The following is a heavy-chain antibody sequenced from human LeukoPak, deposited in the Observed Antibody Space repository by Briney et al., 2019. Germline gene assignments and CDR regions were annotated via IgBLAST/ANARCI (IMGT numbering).Heavy chain of an antibody. CDR1: GYTFTSNY. V-gene: IGHV1-46*01. J-gene: IGHJ6*03. CDR3: ARDGGSSGNGAYYMDV. D-gene: IGHD2-15*01. Sequence: ASVKVSCKAFGYTFTSNYMHWVRQAPGQGPEWMGVISPSGGSTTYAQKFQGRVTLTRDMSTSTDYLELSSLRSEDTAVYYCARDGGSSGNGAYYMDVWGKGTTVTVSS. CDR2: ISPSGGST.